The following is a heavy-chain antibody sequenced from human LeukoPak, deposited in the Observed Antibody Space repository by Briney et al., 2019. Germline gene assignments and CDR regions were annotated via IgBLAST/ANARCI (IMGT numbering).Heavy chain of an antibody. V-gene: IGHV4-39*01. Sequence: SETLSLTCTVSGGSISSSSYYWGWIRQPPGKGLEWTGSIYYSGSTYYNPSLKSRVTISVDTSKNQFSLKLSSVTAADTAVYYCARRFRLTMILDYFDYWGQGTLVTVSS. J-gene: IGHJ4*02. D-gene: IGHD3-22*01. CDR1: GGSISSSSYY. CDR3: ARRFRLTMILDYFDY. CDR2: IYYSGST.